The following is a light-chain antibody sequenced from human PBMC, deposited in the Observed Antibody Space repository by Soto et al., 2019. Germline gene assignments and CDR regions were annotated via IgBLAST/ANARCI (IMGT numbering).Light chain of an antibody. CDR2: DAS. Sequence: DIQMTQSPSTLSASVGDRVTITCRASQSISSWLAWYHQKPGKAPKLLIYDASSLESGVPSRFSGSGSGTEFTLTISSLQPDDFATYYCQQYRTFGQGTKVEIK. CDR1: QSISSW. V-gene: IGKV1-5*01. J-gene: IGKJ1*01. CDR3: QQYRT.